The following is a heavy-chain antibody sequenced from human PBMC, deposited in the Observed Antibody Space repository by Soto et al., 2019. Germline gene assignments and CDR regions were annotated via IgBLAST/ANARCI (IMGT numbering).Heavy chain of an antibody. V-gene: IGHV3-7*01. D-gene: IGHD3-10*01. CDR1: GFTFSIYW. J-gene: IGHJ6*02. CDR2: IKQDGSGE. CDR3: ARDRGPPRYLYYGMDV. Sequence: EVQLVESGGGLVQPGGSLRLSCAASGFTFSIYWMSWVRQAPGKGLEWVGNIKQDGSGENYVDSVKGRFTISRDNANHSLYLQMNSLRAEDTAVYYCARDRGPPRYLYYGMDVWGQGTTVTVSS.